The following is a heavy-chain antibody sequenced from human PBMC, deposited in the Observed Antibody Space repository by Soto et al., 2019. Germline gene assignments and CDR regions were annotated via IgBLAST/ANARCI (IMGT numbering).Heavy chain of an antibody. Sequence: GASVKVSCKASGYTFTGHYIHWVRQAPEQGPEWMGEIGPESGATRYAQKFQGRVTMTRDMSITTVYMELNNLSPDETAVYYCGRGRSGQIVVFYWGQGTPVTVS. CDR2: IGPESGAT. CDR1: GYTFTGHY. CDR3: GRGRSGQIVVFY. V-gene: IGHV1-2*02. D-gene: IGHD5-12*01. J-gene: IGHJ4*02.